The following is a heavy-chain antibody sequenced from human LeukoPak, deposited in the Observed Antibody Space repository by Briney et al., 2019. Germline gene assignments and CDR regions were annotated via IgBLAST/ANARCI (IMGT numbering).Heavy chain of an antibody. Sequence: GGSLRLSCAASGFTFSSYAMPWVRPAPGKGLEYVSAISSNGGSTYNANSVKGRFTISRDNSKNTLYLQMGSLRAEDMAVYYCARDSGSYRYHYYYYYMDVWGKGTTVTVSS. CDR3: ARDSGSYRYHYYYYYMDV. J-gene: IGHJ6*03. V-gene: IGHV3-64*01. CDR1: GFTFSSYA. CDR2: ISSNGGST. D-gene: IGHD1-26*01.